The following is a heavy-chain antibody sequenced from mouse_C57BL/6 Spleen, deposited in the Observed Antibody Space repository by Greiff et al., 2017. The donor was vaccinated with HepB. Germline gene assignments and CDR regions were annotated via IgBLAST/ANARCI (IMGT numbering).Heavy chain of an antibody. D-gene: IGHD1-1*01. CDR3: ARGRIYYYGSSPFYYAMDY. J-gene: IGHJ4*01. CDR1: GYTFTGYW. CDR2: ILPGSGST. V-gene: IGHV1-9*01. Sequence: VQLQQSGAELMKPGASVKLSCKATGYTFTGYWIEWVKQRPGHGLEWIGEILPGSGSTNYNEKFKGKATFTADTSSNTAYMQLSSLTTEDSAIYYCARGRIYYYGSSPFYYAMDYWGQGTSVTVSS.